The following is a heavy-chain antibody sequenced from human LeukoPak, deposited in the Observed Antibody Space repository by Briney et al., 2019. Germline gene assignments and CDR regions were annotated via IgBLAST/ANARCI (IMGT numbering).Heavy chain of an antibody. Sequence: ASVKVSCKASGYTFTSYDINWVRQATGQGLEWMGWMNPNSGNTGYAQKFQGRVTITRDTSASTAYMELSSLRSEDTAVYYCAYSGSYSDAFDIWGQGTMVTVSS. V-gene: IGHV1-8*03. J-gene: IGHJ3*02. CDR3: AYSGSYSDAFDI. CDR2: MNPNSGNT. CDR1: GYTFTSYD. D-gene: IGHD1-26*01.